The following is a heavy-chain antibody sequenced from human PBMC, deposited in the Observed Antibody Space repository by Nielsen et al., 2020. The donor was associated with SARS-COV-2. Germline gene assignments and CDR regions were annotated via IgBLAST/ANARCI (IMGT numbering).Heavy chain of an antibody. CDR3: ARDGFLFWFGDFNWLDP. Sequence: WVRQAPGQRLEWMGWINAGNGNTKYSQNFQDRVTITRDTSATTAYMELSSLRSEDTAVYYCARDGFLFWFGDFNWLDPWGQGTLVTVSS. J-gene: IGHJ5*02. V-gene: IGHV1-3*01. CDR2: INAGNGNT. D-gene: IGHD3-10*01.